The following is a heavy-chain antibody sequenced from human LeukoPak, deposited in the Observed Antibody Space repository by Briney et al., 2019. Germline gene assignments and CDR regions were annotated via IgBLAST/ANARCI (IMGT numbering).Heavy chain of an antibody. J-gene: IGHJ5*02. D-gene: IGHD3-3*01. Sequence: PSETLSLTCSVSGGSISTYYWSWIRQLPGKGLEWIGYIYYTGTTNYNPSLRSRVTISVDTSRNQFSLRLSSVTAADTAVYYCARHGDFWDGWSWFDPWGQGTLVTVSS. CDR2: IYYTGTT. V-gene: IGHV4-59*01. CDR1: GGSISTYY. CDR3: ARHGDFWDGWSWFDP.